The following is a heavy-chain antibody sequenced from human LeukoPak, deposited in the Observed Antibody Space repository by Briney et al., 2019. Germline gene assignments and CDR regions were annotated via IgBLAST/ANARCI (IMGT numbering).Heavy chain of an antibody. J-gene: IGHJ5*02. D-gene: IGHD3-9*01. Sequence: PSETLSLTCTVSGGSISSYYWSWIRQPPGKGLEWIGYIYYSGSTNYNPSLKSRVTISVDTSKNQFSQKLSSVTAADTAVYYCARGAGYDILTGYYRWFDPWGQGTLVTVSS. V-gene: IGHV4-59*01. CDR3: ARGAGYDILTGYYRWFDP. CDR2: IYYSGST. CDR1: GGSISSYY.